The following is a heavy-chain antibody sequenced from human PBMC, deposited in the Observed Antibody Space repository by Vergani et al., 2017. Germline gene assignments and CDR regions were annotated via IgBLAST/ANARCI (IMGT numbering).Heavy chain of an antibody. V-gene: IGHV1-46*03. CDR2: INPSGGHT. CDR3: ARGDYGILTGYRY. J-gene: IGHJ4*02. D-gene: IGHD3-9*01. CDR1: GYTFSNYY. Sequence: QVQVVQSGAEVKKSGASVKVSCKTSGYTFSNYYMHWVRQAPGQGLEWMGIINPSGGHTNYAQKFQGRVTMTRDTYTSTVYMELSSLRSEDTAIYYCARGDYGILTGYRYLGQGALVTVSA.